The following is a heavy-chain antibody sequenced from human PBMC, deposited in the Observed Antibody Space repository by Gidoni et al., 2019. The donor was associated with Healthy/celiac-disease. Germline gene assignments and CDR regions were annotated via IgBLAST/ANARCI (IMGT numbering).Heavy chain of an antibody. CDR2: IWYDGSNK. Sequence: PGKGLEWVAVIWYDGSNKYYADSVKGRFTISRDNSKNTLYLQMNSLRAEDTAVYYCARDLGDFWSDLYGMDVWGQGTTVTVSS. J-gene: IGHJ6*02. V-gene: IGHV3-33*01. D-gene: IGHD3-3*01. CDR3: ARDLGDFWSDLYGMDV.